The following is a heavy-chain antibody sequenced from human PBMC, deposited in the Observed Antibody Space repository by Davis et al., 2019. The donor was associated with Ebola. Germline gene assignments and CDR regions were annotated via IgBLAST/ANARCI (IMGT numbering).Heavy chain of an antibody. Sequence: SVKVSCKASGGTFSSYAISWVRQAPGQGLEWMGGIIPIFGTANYAQKFQGRVTITADESTSTAYMELRSLRSDDTAVYYCARELRYSAYDLGGGGVWFDPWGQGTLVTVSS. CDR1: GGTFSSYA. CDR2: IIPIFGTA. D-gene: IGHD5-12*01. J-gene: IGHJ5*02. V-gene: IGHV1-69*13. CDR3: ARELRYSAYDLGGGGVWFDP.